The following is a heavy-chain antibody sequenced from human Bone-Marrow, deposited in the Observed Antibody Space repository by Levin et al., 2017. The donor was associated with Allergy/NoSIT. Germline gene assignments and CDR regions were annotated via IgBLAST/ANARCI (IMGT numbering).Heavy chain of an antibody. Sequence: ETLSLTCAASGFTLSQYLMTLVRQAPGKGLEWVAKIKADGSEKYYVDSLKGRFSISRDNTRKSVSLQISNLRAEETAVYYCARDSFSTSSGLDYYYGLDVWGQGTTVTV. CDR2: IKADGSEK. CDR1: GFTLSQYL. J-gene: IGHJ6*02. CDR3: ARDSFSTSSGLDYYYGLDV. D-gene: IGHD2-2*01. V-gene: IGHV3-7*01.